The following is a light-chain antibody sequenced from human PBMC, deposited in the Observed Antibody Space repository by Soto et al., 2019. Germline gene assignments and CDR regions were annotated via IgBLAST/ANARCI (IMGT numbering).Light chain of an antibody. Sequence: EIVLTQSPGTLSLSPGERATLSCRASQSVSSSYLAWYQQKPGQAPRLLIYGASSRATGIPDRFRGSGSGTDFTLTISRLEPEDFAVYYCQQYGSSPPEITFGQGTRLEIK. CDR3: QQYGSSPPEIT. J-gene: IGKJ5*01. CDR2: GAS. CDR1: QSVSSSY. V-gene: IGKV3-20*01.